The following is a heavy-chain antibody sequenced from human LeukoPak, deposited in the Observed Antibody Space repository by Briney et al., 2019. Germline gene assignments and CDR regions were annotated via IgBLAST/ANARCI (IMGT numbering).Heavy chain of an antibody. Sequence: GASVKVSCKASGYTFTGYYMRWVRQAPGQGLEWMGWINPNSGGTNYAQKFQGRVTMTRDTSISTAYMELSRLRSDDTAVYYCATYSSSWYYFDYWGQGTLVTVSS. CDR2: INPNSGGT. CDR3: ATYSSSWYYFDY. V-gene: IGHV1-2*02. J-gene: IGHJ4*02. CDR1: GYTFTGYY. D-gene: IGHD6-13*01.